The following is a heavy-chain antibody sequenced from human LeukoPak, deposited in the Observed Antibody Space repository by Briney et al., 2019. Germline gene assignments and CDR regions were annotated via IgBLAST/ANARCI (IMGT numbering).Heavy chain of an antibody. V-gene: IGHV1-69*13. CDR1: GGTFSSYA. J-gene: IGHJ3*02. CDR3: AREFVDYGDYGGAFDI. CDR2: IIPIFGTA. D-gene: IGHD4-17*01. Sequence: SVKVSCKASGGTFSSYAISWVRQAPGQGLEWMGGIIPIFGTANYAQKFQGRVTITADESTSTAYMELSSLRSEDTAVYYCAREFVDYGDYGGAFDIWGQGTTVTVSS.